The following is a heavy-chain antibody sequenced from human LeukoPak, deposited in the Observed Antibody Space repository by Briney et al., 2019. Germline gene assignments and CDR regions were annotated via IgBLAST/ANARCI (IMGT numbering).Heavy chain of an antibody. CDR2: IYTSGST. D-gene: IGHD3-22*01. V-gene: IGHV4-4*07. J-gene: IGHJ4*02. CDR3: ARHPSSGYYSHVDY. Sequence: SETLSLTCTVSGGSISSYYWSWIRQPAGKGLEWIGRIYTSGSTNYNPSLKSRVTMSVDTSKNQFSLKLSSVTAADTAVYYCARHPSSGYYSHVDYWGQGTLVTVSS. CDR1: GGSISSYY.